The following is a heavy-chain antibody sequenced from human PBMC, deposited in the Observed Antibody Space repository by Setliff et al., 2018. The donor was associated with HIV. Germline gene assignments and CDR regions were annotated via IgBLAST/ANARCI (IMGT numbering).Heavy chain of an antibody. J-gene: IGHJ3*02. V-gene: IGHV1-69*10. CDR2: IIPILGIA. CDR3: ARDPAGYYGLGDAFDI. CDR1: RGTFSSYG. D-gene: IGHD3-22*01. Sequence: SVKVSCKASRGTFSSYGFNWVRQAPGQGLEWMGGIIPILGIANYAQKFKGRVTITADKSTSTVYMELRSLRSDDTAVYYCARDPAGYYGLGDAFDIWGQGTMVTVSS.